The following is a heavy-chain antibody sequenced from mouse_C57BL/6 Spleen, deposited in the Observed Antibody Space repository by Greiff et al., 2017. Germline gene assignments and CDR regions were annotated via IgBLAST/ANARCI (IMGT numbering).Heavy chain of an antibody. CDR2: IHPNSGST. CDR1: GYTFTSYW. CDR3: ARSGIDYFDY. Sequence: VQLQQPGAELVKPGASVKLSCKASGYTFTSYWMHWVKQRPGQGLEWIGMIHPNSGSTNYNEKFKSKATLTVDKSSSTAYRQLSSLTSEDSAVYYCARSGIDYFDYWGQGTTLTVSS. V-gene: IGHV1-64*01. J-gene: IGHJ2*01. D-gene: IGHD1-1*01.